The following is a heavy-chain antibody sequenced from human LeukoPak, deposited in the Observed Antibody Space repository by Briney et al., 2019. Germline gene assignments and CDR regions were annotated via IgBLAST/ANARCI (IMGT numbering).Heavy chain of an antibody. D-gene: IGHD6-19*01. Sequence: GGSLRLSCAGSGCIFNNYAMHWVRQPPGKGLEWVSGISWNSGSIDYADSVKGRFTISRDNAKNSLYLQMNSLRVEDTAFYYCAKDNRRHYTSGPNPDSLHWGQGALVTVSS. J-gene: IGHJ4*02. CDR3: AKDNRRHYTSGPNPDSLH. CDR2: ISWNSGSI. V-gene: IGHV3-9*01. CDR1: GCIFNNYA.